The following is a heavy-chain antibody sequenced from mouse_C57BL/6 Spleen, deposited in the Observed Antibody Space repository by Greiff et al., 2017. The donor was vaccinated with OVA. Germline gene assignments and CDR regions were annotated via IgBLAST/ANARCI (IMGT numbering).Heavy chain of an antibody. Sequence: EVKLVESGPELVKPGASVKIPCKASGYTFTDYNMDWVKQSHGKSLEWIGDINPNNGGTIYNQKFKGKATLTVDKSSSTAYMELRSLTSEDTAVYYCARWDYYGSSRRYFDVWGTGTTVTVSS. D-gene: IGHD1-1*01. V-gene: IGHV1-18*01. J-gene: IGHJ1*03. CDR2: INPNNGGT. CDR3: ARWDYYGSSRRYFDV. CDR1: GYTFTDYN.